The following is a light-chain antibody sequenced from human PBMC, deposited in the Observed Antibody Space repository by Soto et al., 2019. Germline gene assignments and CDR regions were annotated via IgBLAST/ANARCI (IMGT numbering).Light chain of an antibody. Sequence: DIQMTQSPSTLSSSVGDRFTITCRASQIISTYLNWYQQRAGLAPRLLIYAASSLQSGVPPRFSGSGSGTDFTLTISSLQPEDFATYFCQQTYSAPPTFGQGTKVDIK. CDR2: AAS. J-gene: IGKJ1*01. V-gene: IGKV1-39*01. CDR3: QQTYSAPPT. CDR1: QIISTY.